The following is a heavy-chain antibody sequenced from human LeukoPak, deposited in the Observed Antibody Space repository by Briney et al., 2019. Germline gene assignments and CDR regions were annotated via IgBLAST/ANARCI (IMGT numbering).Heavy chain of an antibody. V-gene: IGHV3-23*01. CDR3: AKAGYCSGGSCSYYFDY. D-gene: IGHD2-15*01. CDR2: ISGSGST. Sequence: GGSLRLSRAASGFTFSSYTMSWVRQAPGKGLEWVSGISGSGSTYYADSVKGRFTISRDNSKNTLYLQMNSLRAEEMAVYYCAKAGYCSGGSCSYYFDYWGQGTLVTVSS. J-gene: IGHJ4*02. CDR1: GFTFSSYT.